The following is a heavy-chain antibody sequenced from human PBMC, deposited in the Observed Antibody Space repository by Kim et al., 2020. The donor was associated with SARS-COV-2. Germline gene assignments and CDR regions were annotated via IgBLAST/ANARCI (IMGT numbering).Heavy chain of an antibody. Sequence: SETLSLTCTVSGGSISSNDYYGDWIRQPPGKGLEWIGSISYSGRTYYTPSLKSRVTISVDTSKNQISLKLSSVTAADTGVYYCARGIFGVVIIPYYYYYMDVWGKGTTVTVSS. CDR1: GGSISSNDYY. J-gene: IGHJ6*03. CDR2: ISYSGRT. V-gene: IGHV4-39*01. CDR3: ARGIFGVVIIPYYYYYMDV. D-gene: IGHD3-3*01.